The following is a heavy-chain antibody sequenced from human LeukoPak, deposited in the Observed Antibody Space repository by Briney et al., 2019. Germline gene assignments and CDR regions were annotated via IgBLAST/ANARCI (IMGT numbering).Heavy chain of an antibody. CDR1: GGSISSSSYY. D-gene: IGHD6-13*01. J-gene: IGHJ5*02. CDR2: IYYSGST. CDR3: ARNPELKQQPEYNWFDP. V-gene: IGHV4-39*07. Sequence: PSETLSLTCTVSGGSISSSSYYWGWIRQPPGKGLEWIGSIYYSGSTYYNPSLKSRVTISVDTSKNQFSLKLSSVTAADTAVYYCARNPELKQQPEYNWFDPWGQGTLVTVSS.